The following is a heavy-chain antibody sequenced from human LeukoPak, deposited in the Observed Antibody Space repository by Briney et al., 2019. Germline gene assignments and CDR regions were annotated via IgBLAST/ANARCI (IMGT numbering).Heavy chain of an antibody. CDR3: ARLKRGAAGTLDY. Sequence: SETLSLTCTVSDDSMISYDWGWIRQPPGKELEWIGYIYYSGSASYNPSLKSRVSISVDTSKNQFSLTLSSVTAADTAMYYCARLKRGAAGTLDYWGQGTLVTVSS. J-gene: IGHJ4*02. D-gene: IGHD6-13*01. V-gene: IGHV4-59*08. CDR2: IYYSGSA. CDR1: DDSMISYD.